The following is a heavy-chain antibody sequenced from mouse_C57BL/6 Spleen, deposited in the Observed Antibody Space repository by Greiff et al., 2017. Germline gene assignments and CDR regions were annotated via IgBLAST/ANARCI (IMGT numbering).Heavy chain of an antibody. D-gene: IGHD2-1*01. V-gene: IGHV14-4*01. CDR1: GFNIKDDY. Sequence: EVQLQQSGAELVRPGASVKLSCTASGFNIKDDYMHWVKQRPEQGLEWIGWIDPENGDTEYASKFQGKATITADTSSNTAYLQLSSLTSEDTAVYYCTNGNYDYWGQGTTLTVSS. CDR2: IDPENGDT. J-gene: IGHJ2*01. CDR3: TNGNYDY.